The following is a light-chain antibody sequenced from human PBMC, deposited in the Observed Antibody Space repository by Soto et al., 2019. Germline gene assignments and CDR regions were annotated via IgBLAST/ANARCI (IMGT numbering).Light chain of an antibody. J-gene: IGKJ3*01. Sequence: DIQMTQSPSSLSASVGDRVTMTCRASENVMTYLNWYQQKSGKAPKLLIYGASSLQGGVPSRFSGTGSETNFSLAISAVQPEDYAIYHCQQSYTIPLTFGPGTKVDFK. V-gene: IGKV1-39*01. CDR1: ENVMTY. CDR2: GAS. CDR3: QQSYTIPLT.